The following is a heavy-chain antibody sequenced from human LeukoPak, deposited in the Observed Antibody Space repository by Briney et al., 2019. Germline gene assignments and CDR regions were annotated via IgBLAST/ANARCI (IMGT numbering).Heavy chain of an antibody. J-gene: IGHJ6*03. CDR1: GGTFNSYS. CDR2: IVPIFGKA. V-gene: IGHV1-69*05. Sequence: ASVTVSSMASGGTFNSYSISWVRQAPGQGGEWMGGIVPIFGKANYAQKFQGRVTITTDESTSTAYMELSSLRSEDTAVYYCARGPKHYDFWSGPTFYYYYMDVWGKGTTVTVSS. CDR3: ARGPKHYDFWSGPTFYYYYMDV. D-gene: IGHD3-3*01.